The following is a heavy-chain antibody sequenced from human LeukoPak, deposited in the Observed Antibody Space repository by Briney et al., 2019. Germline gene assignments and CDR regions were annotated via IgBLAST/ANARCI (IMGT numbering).Heavy chain of an antibody. V-gene: IGHV1-69*01. Sequence: GSSVKVSCKASGGTFSSYAISWVRQAPGQGLEWMGGIIPIFGTANYAQKFQGRVTITADESTSTAYMELSSLRSDDTAVYYCASSGYDQGIYYAMDVWGQGTTVTVSS. CDR3: ASSGYDQGIYYAMDV. D-gene: IGHD5-12*01. J-gene: IGHJ6*02. CDR2: IIPIFGTA. CDR1: GGTFSSYA.